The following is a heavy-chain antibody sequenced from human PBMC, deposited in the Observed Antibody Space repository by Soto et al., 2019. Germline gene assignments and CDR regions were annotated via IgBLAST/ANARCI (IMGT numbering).Heavy chain of an antibody. Sequence: GESLKISCKGSGYSFTSYWIGWVRQMPGKGLEWMGIIYPGDSDTRYSPSFQGQVTISADKSISTAYLQWSSLKASDTAMYYCARYIRAAAGPHWFDPWGQGTLVTVSS. D-gene: IGHD6-13*01. J-gene: IGHJ5*02. CDR3: ARYIRAAAGPHWFDP. V-gene: IGHV5-51*01. CDR1: GYSFTSYW. CDR2: IYPGDSDT.